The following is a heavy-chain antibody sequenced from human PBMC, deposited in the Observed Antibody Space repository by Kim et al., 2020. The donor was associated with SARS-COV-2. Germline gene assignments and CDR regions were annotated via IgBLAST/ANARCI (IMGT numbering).Heavy chain of an antibody. V-gene: IGHV4-59*01. D-gene: IGHD5-18*01. CDR1: GGSISSYY. Sequence: SETLSLTCTVSGGSISSYYWSWIRQPPGKGLEWIGYIYYSGSTNYNPSLKSRVTISVDTSKNQFSLKLSSVTAADTAVYYCAKGDTAMVGGLGYYYGMDVWGQGTTVTVSS. J-gene: IGHJ6*02. CDR3: AKGDTAMVGGLGYYYGMDV. CDR2: IYYSGST.